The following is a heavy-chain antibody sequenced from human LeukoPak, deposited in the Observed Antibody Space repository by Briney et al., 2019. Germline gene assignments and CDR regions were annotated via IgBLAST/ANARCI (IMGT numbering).Heavy chain of an antibody. CDR2: IYYSGST. J-gene: IGHJ6*02. CDR1: GGSISSSSYY. D-gene: IGHD6-19*01. V-gene: IGHV4-39*01. Sequence: SETLPLTRTVSGGSISSSSYYWGWIRQPPGKGLEWIGSIYYSGSTYYNPSLKSRVTISVDTSKNQFSLKLSSVTAADTAVYYCATRAVAGYYYGMDVWGQGTTVTVSS. CDR3: ATRAVAGYYYGMDV.